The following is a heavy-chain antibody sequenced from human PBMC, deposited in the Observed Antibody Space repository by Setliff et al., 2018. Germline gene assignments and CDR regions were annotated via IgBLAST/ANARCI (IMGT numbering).Heavy chain of an antibody. CDR2: INRSGST. V-gene: IGHV4-34*01. Sequence: SETLSLTCAVYGGSFSGYYWSWIRQPPGKGLEWIGEINRSGSTNYNPSLKSRVTISVDTSKNQFSLKLSSVTAADTAVYYCAEIGTRADDAFDIWGQGTMVTVSS. CDR3: AEIGTRADDAFDI. CDR1: GGSFSGYY. J-gene: IGHJ3*02.